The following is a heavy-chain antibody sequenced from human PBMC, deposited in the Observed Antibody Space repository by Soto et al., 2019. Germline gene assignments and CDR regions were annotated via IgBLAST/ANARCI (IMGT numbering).Heavy chain of an antibody. CDR3: AKDSTDRTYYFDH. V-gene: IGHV3-30*18. CDR2: ISFDGSDE. J-gene: IGHJ4*02. CDR1: GFSFSTYG. Sequence: QVQLVESGGGVVQPGRSLRLSCAAFGFSFSTYGMHWVRQVPGKGLEWVSFISFDGSDEYYADSAKGRFAISRDNSKNILVLQMNSLRPEDTAVYYCAKDSTDRTYYFDHWGQGTLVIVSS.